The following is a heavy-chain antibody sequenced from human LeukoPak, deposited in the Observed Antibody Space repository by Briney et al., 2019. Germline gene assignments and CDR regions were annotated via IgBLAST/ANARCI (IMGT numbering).Heavy chain of an antibody. D-gene: IGHD1-26*01. CDR3: ARDKVVGATIFDY. CDR2: INPEGSEK. V-gene: IGHV3-7*03. Sequence: GGSLRLSCAVSGLTFSSSWMDWVRQAPGKGLEWVASINPEGSEKYSADSVKGRFTISRDNAKNSLYLQMNSLRAEDTAVYYCARDKVVGATIFDYWGQGTLVTVSS. CDR1: GLTFSSSW. J-gene: IGHJ4*02.